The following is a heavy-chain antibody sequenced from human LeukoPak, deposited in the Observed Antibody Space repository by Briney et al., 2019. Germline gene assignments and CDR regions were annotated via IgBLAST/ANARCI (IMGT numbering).Heavy chain of an antibody. Sequence: PGGSLRLSCAASGFTFSSYAMSWVRQAPGKGLEWVSAISGSGGSTYYADSVKGRFTISRDNSKNTLYLQMNSLRAEDTAVYYCAKDPDCTNGVCYSSYFDYWGQGTLVTVSS. J-gene: IGHJ4*02. D-gene: IGHD2-8*01. CDR2: ISGSGGST. CDR3: AKDPDCTNGVCYSSYFDY. CDR1: GFTFSSYA. V-gene: IGHV3-23*01.